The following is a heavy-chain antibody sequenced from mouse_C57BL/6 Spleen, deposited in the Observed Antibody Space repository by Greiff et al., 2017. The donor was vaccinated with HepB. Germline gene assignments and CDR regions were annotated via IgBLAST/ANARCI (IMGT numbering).Heavy chain of an antibody. Sequence: VQLQQSGAELVKPGASVKLSCKASGYTFTSYWMQWVKQRPGQGLEWIGEIDPSDSYTNYNQKFKGKATLTVDTSSSTAYMQLSSLTSEDSAVYYCARRGPYRGYFDYWGQGTTLTVSS. V-gene: IGHV1-50*01. J-gene: IGHJ2*01. D-gene: IGHD3-3*01. CDR2: IDPSDSYT. CDR3: ARRGPYRGYFDY. CDR1: GYTFTSYW.